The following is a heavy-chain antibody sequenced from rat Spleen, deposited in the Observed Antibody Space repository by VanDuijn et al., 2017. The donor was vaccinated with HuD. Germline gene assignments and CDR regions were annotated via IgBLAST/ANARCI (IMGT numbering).Heavy chain of an antibody. CDR2: ISFDGGGT. J-gene: IGHJ4*01. D-gene: IGHD3-8*01. CDR1: GFIFSNYG. Sequence: EVQLVESGGGLMQPGRSIKLSCAASGFIFSNYGMAWVRQAPKKGLEWVAYISFDGGGTYYRDSVKGRFTISRDNAKSTLYLQMDRLRSEDTATYYCTTKAQWGAMGAWGQGASVTVSS. CDR3: TTKAQWGAMGA. V-gene: IGHV5-27*01.